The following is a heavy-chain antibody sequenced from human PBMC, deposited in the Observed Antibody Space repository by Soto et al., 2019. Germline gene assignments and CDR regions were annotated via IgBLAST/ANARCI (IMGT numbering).Heavy chain of an antibody. Sequence: EEHLVESGGGLVQPGGSLRLSCAASGFTFSSYWMHWVRQAPGKGLVWVSRINPGGTITDYAYSVKGRFTISRDNAKNTVYLQVNSLRGDDTAEYFCARVPIGKYGVWNYWGQGTLVTVSS. J-gene: IGHJ4*02. D-gene: IGHD2-8*01. CDR3: ARVPIGKYGVWNY. CDR1: GFTFSSYW. CDR2: INPGGTIT. V-gene: IGHV3-74*01.